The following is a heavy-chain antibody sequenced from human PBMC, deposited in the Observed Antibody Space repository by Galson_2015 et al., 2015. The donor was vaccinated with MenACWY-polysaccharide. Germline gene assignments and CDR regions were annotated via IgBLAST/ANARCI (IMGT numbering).Heavy chain of an antibody. CDR2: ICWDGGSI. Sequence: SLRLSCAASGFTFGDYAIHWVRQAPGKGLEWVSGICWDGGSIGYADSVKGRFTISRDNAKNSLYLQMNSLRTEDTAVYYCARNLRGWLGVVMPLYYSCYMDVWGKGTTVTVSS. D-gene: IGHD3-3*01. J-gene: IGHJ6*03. CDR3: ARNLRGWLGVVMPLYYSCYMDV. CDR1: GFTFGDYA. V-gene: IGHV3-9*01.